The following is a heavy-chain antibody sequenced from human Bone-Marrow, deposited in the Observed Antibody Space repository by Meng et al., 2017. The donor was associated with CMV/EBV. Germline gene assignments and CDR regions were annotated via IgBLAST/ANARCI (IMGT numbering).Heavy chain of an antibody. CDR3: ARESDFWSGSVGYYYGMDV. CDR2: IRYDGSNK. Sequence: GESLKISCAASGFTFSSYGMHWVRQAPGKGLEWVAFIRYDGSNKYYADSVKGRFTISRDNSKNTLYLQMNSLRAEDTAVYYCARESDFWSGSVGYYYGMDVWGQGTTVTVSS. V-gene: IGHV3-30*02. CDR1: GFTFSSYG. J-gene: IGHJ6*02. D-gene: IGHD3-3*01.